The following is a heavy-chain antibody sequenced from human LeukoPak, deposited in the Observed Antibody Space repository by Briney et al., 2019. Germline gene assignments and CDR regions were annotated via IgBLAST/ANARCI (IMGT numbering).Heavy chain of an antibody. V-gene: IGHV4-59*01. CDR3: ARYARLQFRSFDY. Sequence: PSETLSLTCTVSGGSISSYYWSWIRQPPGKGLEWIGYIYCSGSTNYNPSLKSRVTTSVDTSKNQFSLKLSSVTAADTAVYYCARYARLQFRSFDYWGQGTLVTVSS. CDR1: GGSISSYY. J-gene: IGHJ4*02. CDR2: IYCSGST. D-gene: IGHD5-24*01.